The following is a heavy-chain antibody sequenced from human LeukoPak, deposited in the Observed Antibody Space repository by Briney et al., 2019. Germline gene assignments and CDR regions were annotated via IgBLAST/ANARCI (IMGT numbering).Heavy chain of an antibody. D-gene: IGHD4-11*01. J-gene: IGHJ4*02. CDR3: ARVLADYSNSRVFDY. Sequence: SETLSLTCTVSGGSISSSSYYWGWIRQPPGKGLEWIGSIYYSGSTYYNPSLKSRVTISVDTSKNQFSLKLSSVTAADTAVYYCARVLADYSNSRVFDYWGQGTPVTVSS. CDR2: IYYSGST. CDR1: GGSISSSSYY. V-gene: IGHV4-39*07.